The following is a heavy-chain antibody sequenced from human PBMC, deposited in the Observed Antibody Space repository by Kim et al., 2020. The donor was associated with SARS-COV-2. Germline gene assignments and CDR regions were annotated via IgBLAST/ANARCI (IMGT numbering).Heavy chain of an antibody. J-gene: IGHJ6*02. D-gene: IGHD3-10*01. V-gene: IGHV3-30*01. Sequence: VKGRFTISRDNSKNTLYLQMNSLRAEDTAVYYCARGELGFGELLDCGMDVWGRGTTVTVSS. CDR3: ARGELGFGELLDCGMDV.